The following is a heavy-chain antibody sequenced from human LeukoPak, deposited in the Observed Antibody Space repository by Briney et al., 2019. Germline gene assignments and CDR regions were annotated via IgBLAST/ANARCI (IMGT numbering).Heavy chain of an antibody. CDR1: GFTFDDYA. Sequence: GGSLRLSCAASGFTFDDYAMHWVRHAPGKGLEWVSGISWNSGSIGYADSVKGRFTISRDNAKNSLYLQMNSLRAEDTALYYCAKGLREVIMSIFDYWGQGTLVTVSS. CDR2: ISWNSGSI. CDR3: AKGLREVIMSIFDY. D-gene: IGHD3-10*01. J-gene: IGHJ4*02. V-gene: IGHV3-9*01.